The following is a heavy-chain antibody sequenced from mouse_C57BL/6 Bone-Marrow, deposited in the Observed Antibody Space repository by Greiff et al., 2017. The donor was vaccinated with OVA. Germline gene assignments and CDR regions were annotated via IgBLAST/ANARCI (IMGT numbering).Heavy chain of an antibody. V-gene: IGHV1-15*01. D-gene: IGHD2-4*01. CDR3: TRRPIYYDYDWAMDY. J-gene: IGHJ4*01. Sequence: VQLQQSGAELVRPGASVTLSCKASGYTFTDYEMHWVKQTPVHGLEWIGAIDPETGGTAYNQKFKGKAILTADKSSSTAYMELRSLTSEDSAVYYCTRRPIYYDYDWAMDYWVKEPQSPSPQ. CDR2: IDPETGGT. CDR1: GYTFTDYE.